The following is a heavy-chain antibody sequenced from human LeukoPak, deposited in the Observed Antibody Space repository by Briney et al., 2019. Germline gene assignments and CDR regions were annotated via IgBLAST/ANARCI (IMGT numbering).Heavy chain of an antibody. J-gene: IGHJ4*02. Sequence: GGSLRLSCAASGSTLTGNAMSWVRQAPGRGLEWVSGVGGDERKHYADSVRGRFTISRDNSMNTVHLQMNSLRVEDTAVYYCAKDLSWWAAADYWGQGALATVSS. CDR1: GSTLTGNA. D-gene: IGHD2-15*01. CDR3: AKDLSWWAAADY. V-gene: IGHV3-23*01. CDR2: VGGDERK.